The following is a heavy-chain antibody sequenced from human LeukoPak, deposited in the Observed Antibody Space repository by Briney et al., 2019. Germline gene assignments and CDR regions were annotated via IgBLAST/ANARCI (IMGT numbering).Heavy chain of an antibody. Sequence: GGSLRLSCAASGFTFSSYSMNWVRQAPGKGLEWVPSISSSSSYIYYADSVKGRFTISRDNAKNSLYLQMNSLRAEDTAVYYCARDRGSGWSYYYGMDVWGQGTTVTVSS. D-gene: IGHD6-19*01. V-gene: IGHV3-21*01. J-gene: IGHJ6*02. CDR1: GFTFSSYS. CDR3: ARDRGSGWSYYYGMDV. CDR2: ISSSSSYI.